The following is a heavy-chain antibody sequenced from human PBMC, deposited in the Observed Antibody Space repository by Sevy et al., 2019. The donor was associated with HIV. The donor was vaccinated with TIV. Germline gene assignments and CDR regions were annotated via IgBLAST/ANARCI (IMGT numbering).Heavy chain of an antibody. CDR1: DYTFSTQG. CDR3: ARDWAPGYYYDAIGVKRDYYFDY. Sequence: ASVKVSCKASDYTFSTQGFNWVRQAPGQGLEWMGWISAYNGNTKYAQKFQGRATRTTDTSTSTAYMELRSLTSDDTAVYYCARDWAPGYYYDAIGVKRDYYFDYWGQGTLVTVSS. CDR2: ISAYNGNT. D-gene: IGHD3-22*01. J-gene: IGHJ4*02. V-gene: IGHV1-18*01.